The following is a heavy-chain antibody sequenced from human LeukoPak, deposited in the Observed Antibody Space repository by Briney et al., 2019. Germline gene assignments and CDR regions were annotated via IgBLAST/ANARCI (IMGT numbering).Heavy chain of an antibody. Sequence: SETLSLTCAVSGGSFNDYYWSWIRQPPGKGLEWIGEINHSGSTNFNPSLKSRVIISVDTSKNQFSLKLSSVTAADTAVYYCAGLIAAARFDPWGQGTLVTVSS. V-gene: IGHV4-34*01. CDR3: AGLIAAARFDP. J-gene: IGHJ5*02. CDR1: GGSFNDYY. CDR2: INHSGST. D-gene: IGHD6-13*01.